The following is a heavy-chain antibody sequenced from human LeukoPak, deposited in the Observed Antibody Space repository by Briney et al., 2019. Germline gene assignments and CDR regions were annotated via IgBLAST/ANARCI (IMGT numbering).Heavy chain of an antibody. CDR2: IIPIFGTA. J-gene: IGHJ4*02. D-gene: IGHD3/OR15-3a*01. CDR1: GGTFSSYA. Sequence: SVKVSCKASGGTFSSYAISWVRQAPGQGLEWMGTIIPIFGTANYAQKFQGRVTITTDESTSTAYMELSSLRSEDTAVYYCAREAAGHGLFDYWGQGTLVTVSS. CDR3: AREAAGHGLFDY. V-gene: IGHV1-69*05.